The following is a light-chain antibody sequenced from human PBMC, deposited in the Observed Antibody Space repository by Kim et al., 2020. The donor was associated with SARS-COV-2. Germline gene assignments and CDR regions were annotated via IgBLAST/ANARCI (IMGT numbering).Light chain of an antibody. Sequence: VSPGERATLSCRASQNVGSSLAWYQQKPGQAPRLLIYDASTRATVIPARCSGSGSGTEFTLTISSLQSEDFAVYYCHQYNNWPLYSFGQGTKLEI. V-gene: IGKV3-15*01. CDR2: DAS. J-gene: IGKJ2*03. CDR3: HQYNNWPLYS. CDR1: QNVGSS.